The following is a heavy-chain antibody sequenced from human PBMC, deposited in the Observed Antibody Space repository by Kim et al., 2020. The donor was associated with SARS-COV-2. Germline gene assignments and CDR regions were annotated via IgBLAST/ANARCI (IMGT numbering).Heavy chain of an antibody. V-gene: IGHV3-30*18. CDR2: ISYDGSNK. D-gene: IGHD1-26*01. CDR3: AKDWEGATDY. CDR1: GFTFSSYG. J-gene: IGHJ4*02. Sequence: GGSLRLSCAASGFTFSSYGMHWVRQAPVKGLEWVAVISYDGSNKYYADSVKGRFTISRDNSKNTLYLQMNSLRAEDTAVYYCAKDWEGATDYWGQGTLVTVSS.